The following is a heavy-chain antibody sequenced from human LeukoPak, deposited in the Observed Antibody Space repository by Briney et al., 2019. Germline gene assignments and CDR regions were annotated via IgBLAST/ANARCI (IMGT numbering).Heavy chain of an antibody. J-gene: IGHJ4*02. CDR3: ARDRPGGSYYGQYYFDY. CDR1: GGSISSYY. V-gene: IGHV4-59*12. Sequence: SETLSLTCTVSGGSISSYYWSWIRQPPGKGLEWIGYIYYSGSTNYNPSLKSRVTISVDTSKNQFSLKLSSVTAADTAVYYCARDRPGGSYYGQYYFDYWGQGTLVTVSS. D-gene: IGHD1-26*01. CDR2: IYYSGST.